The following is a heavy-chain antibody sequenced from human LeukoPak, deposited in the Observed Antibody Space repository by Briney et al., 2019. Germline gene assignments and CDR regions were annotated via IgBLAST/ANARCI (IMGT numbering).Heavy chain of an antibody. CDR2: IRSKANSYAT. CDR1: GFTFSGSA. CDR3: TGYYYDSSEYAFDI. J-gene: IGHJ3*02. Sequence: GGPLRPSCAASGFTFSGSAMHWVRQASGKGLEWVGRIRSKANSYATAYAASVKGRFTISRDDSKNTAYLQMNSLKTEDTAVYYCTGYYYDSSEYAFDIWGQGTMVTVSS. V-gene: IGHV3-73*01. D-gene: IGHD3-22*01.